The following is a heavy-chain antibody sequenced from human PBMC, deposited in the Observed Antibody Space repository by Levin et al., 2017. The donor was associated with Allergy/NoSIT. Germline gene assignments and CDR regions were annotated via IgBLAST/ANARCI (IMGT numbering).Heavy chain of an antibody. D-gene: IGHD4-17*01. J-gene: IGHJ2*01. V-gene: IGHV3-66*01. CDR2: IYSGGST. Sequence: GGSLRLSCAASGFTVSSNYMSWVRQAPGKGLEWVSVIYSGGSTYYADSVKGRFTISRDNSKNTLYLQMNSLRAEDTAVYYCARDSPTTVTRSDWYFDRWGRGTLVTVSS. CDR3: ARDSPTTVTRSDWYFDR. CDR1: GFTVSSNY.